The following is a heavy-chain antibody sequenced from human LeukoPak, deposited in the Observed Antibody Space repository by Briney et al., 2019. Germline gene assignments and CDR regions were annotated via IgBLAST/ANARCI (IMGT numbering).Heavy chain of an antibody. J-gene: IGHJ6*03. Sequence: GGSLRLSCAASGFTFSSYAMNWVRQAPGKGLEWVAVISYDGSNKYYADSVKGRFTISRDNSKNTLYLQMNSLRAEDTAVYYCAKTSGATPYYYYMDVWGKGDTVTVSS. CDR1: GFTFSSYA. D-gene: IGHD3-10*01. V-gene: IGHV3-30-3*02. CDR2: ISYDGSNK. CDR3: AKTSGATPYYYYMDV.